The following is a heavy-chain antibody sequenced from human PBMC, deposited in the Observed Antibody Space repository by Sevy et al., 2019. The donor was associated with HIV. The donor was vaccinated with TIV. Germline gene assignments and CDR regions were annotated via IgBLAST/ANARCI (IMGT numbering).Heavy chain of an antibody. Sequence: GGSLRLSCAASGFTFSSYRMNWVRQAPGKGLEWVSYISSSSSTIYYADSVKGRFTISRDNAKNSLYLQMNSLRDEDTAVYYCARGLKRGGRYAFDIWGQGTMVTVSS. CDR3: ARGLKRGGRYAFDI. CDR1: GFTFSSYR. D-gene: IGHD6-19*01. CDR2: ISSSSSTI. J-gene: IGHJ3*02. V-gene: IGHV3-48*02.